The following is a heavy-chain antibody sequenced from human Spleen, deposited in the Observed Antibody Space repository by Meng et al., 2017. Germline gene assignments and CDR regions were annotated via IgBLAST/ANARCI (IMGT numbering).Heavy chain of an antibody. J-gene: IGHJ4*02. V-gene: IGHV4-34*01. D-gene: IGHD4-11*01. CDR3: ARGPTTMAHDFDY. Sequence: GQLPQGGAGLLKPSETLSLPCVVSGGSFSDYYWSWIRQPPGKGLEWIGEINHSGSTNYNPSLESRATISVDTSQNNLSLKLSSVTAADSAVYYCARGPTTMAHDFDYWGQGTLVTVSS. CDR2: INHSGST. CDR1: GGSFSDYY.